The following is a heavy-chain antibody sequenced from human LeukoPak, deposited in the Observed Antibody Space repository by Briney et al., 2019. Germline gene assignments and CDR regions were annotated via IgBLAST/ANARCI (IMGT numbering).Heavy chain of an antibody. CDR2: INPDSGGT. CDR3: ARSITELRYFDWLLLYYYYGMDA. D-gene: IGHD3-9*01. Sequence: ASVKVSCKASGYTFTGYYMHWVRQAPGQGLEWMGWINPDSGGTNYAQKFQGRVTMTRDTSISTAYMELSRLRSDDTAVYYCARSITELRYFDWLLLYYYYGMDAWGQGTTVTVSS. V-gene: IGHV1-2*02. J-gene: IGHJ6*02. CDR1: GYTFTGYY.